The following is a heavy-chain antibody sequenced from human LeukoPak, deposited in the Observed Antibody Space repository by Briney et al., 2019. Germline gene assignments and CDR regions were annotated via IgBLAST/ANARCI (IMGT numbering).Heavy chain of an antibody. CDR3: ASSVAVAGREYYFDY. J-gene: IGHJ4*02. V-gene: IGHV1-18*01. CDR1: GYTFTSYG. D-gene: IGHD6-19*01. CDR2: ISAYNGNT. Sequence: ASVKVSCKASGYTFTSYGISWVRQAPGQGPEWMGWISAYNGNTNYAQKLQGRVTMTTDTSTSTAYMELRSLRSDDTAVYYCASSVAVAGREYYFDYWGQGTLVTVSS.